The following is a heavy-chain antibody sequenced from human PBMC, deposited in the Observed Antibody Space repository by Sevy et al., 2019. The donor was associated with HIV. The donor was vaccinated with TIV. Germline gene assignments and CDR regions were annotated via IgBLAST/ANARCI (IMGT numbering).Heavy chain of an antibody. CDR1: GFTFSNAW. CDR2: IKSRSNGVKK. V-gene: IGHV3-15*01. Sequence: GGSLRLSCAASGFTFSNAWMSWVRQAPGKGLEWVGRIKSRSNGVKKAYAPPVKGRFTIARENSKNTLYLQMNSLKNEDTAVYYCGLDNRGESGAFDYWGQGALVTVSS. CDR3: GLDNRGESGAFDY. D-gene: IGHD3-10*01. J-gene: IGHJ4*02.